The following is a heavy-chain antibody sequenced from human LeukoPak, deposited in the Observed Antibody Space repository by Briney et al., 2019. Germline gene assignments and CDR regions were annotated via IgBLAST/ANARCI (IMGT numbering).Heavy chain of an antibody. V-gene: IGHV3-33*01. CDR3: ARAWSSSGWYSPFDY. CDR2: IWYDGSNK. J-gene: IGHJ4*02. D-gene: IGHD6-19*01. Sequence: GGSLRLSCAASGFTFSSYGMHWVRQAPGKGLEWVAVIWYDGSNKYHADSVKGRFTISRDNSKNTLYLQMNSLRAEDTAVYYCARAWSSSGWYSPFDYWGQGTLVTVSS. CDR1: GFTFSSYG.